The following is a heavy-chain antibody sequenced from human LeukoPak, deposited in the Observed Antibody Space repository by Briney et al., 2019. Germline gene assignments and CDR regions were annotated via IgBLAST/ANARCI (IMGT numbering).Heavy chain of an antibody. J-gene: IGHJ4*02. Sequence: GGSLRLSCAASGFTFSSYWMSWVRQAPGKGLEWVANIKQDGSEKYYVDSVKGRFTIFRDNTKNSLYLQMNSLRAEDTAVYYCAREAKRVTTVDYWGQGTLVTVSS. CDR2: IKQDGSEK. CDR1: GFTFSSYW. D-gene: IGHD4-17*01. CDR3: AREAKRVTTVDY. V-gene: IGHV3-7*01.